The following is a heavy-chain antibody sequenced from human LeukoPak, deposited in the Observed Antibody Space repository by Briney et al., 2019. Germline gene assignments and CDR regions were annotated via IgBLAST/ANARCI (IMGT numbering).Heavy chain of an antibody. Sequence: GASVTVSFTASGYTFTSYGISWVRQAPGQGLEWMGWISAYNGNTNYAQKLQGRVTMTTDTSTSTAYMELRSLRSDDTAVYYCARSPPDSSGYYYVGARLFDCWGQGTLVTVSS. D-gene: IGHD3-22*01. V-gene: IGHV1-18*01. CDR2: ISAYNGNT. CDR3: ARSPPDSSGYYYVGARLFDC. J-gene: IGHJ4*02. CDR1: GYTFTSYG.